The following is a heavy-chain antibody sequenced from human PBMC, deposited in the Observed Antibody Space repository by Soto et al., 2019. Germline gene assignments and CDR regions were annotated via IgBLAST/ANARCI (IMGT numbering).Heavy chain of an antibody. Sequence: QDHLAQSGAEVKKPGSSVTVSCKASGGSFNSYGISWVRQAPGLGLDWMEVIIPHYVTVNYAQKLEGRVSITADKSTSTAYMDLSSLRSADSALSYDARVSVIRGVILSHFGSWGQGTLVTVSS. J-gene: IGHJ4*02. CDR1: GGSFNSYG. D-gene: IGHD3-10*01. V-gene: IGHV1-69*06. CDR3: ARVSVIRGVILSHFGS. CDR2: IIPHYVTV.